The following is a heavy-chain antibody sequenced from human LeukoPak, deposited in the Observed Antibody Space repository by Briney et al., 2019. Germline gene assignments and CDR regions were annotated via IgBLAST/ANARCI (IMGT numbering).Heavy chain of an antibody. J-gene: IGHJ4*02. CDR3: ARGGQRPLDY. Sequence: SQTLSLTCALSGDSVFSNSAAWNWVRQSPSRGLEWLGRTYYRSKWYNDYAVSVKSRITINPHTSKNQFSLQLNSVTPEDTAVYYCARGGQRPLDYWGQGTLVTVSS. CDR2: TYYRSKWYN. D-gene: IGHD3-10*01. CDR1: GDSVFSNSAA. V-gene: IGHV6-1*01.